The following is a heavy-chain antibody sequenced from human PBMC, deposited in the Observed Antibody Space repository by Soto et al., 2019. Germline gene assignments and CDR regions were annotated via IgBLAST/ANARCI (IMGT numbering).Heavy chain of an antibody. Sequence: PSETLSLTCTVSGASINNYYWSWIRQPPGKGLEWIAYIFQSVSTSYSPSLQSRVTLSLDTSNNRCSLKLSSVTAADTAVYYCARLDITMVRGVVKDGWFDTWGPGTLVTVSS. J-gene: IGHJ5*02. D-gene: IGHD3-10*01. CDR3: ARLDITMVRGVVKDGWFDT. CDR2: IFQSVST. CDR1: GASINNYY. V-gene: IGHV4-59*08.